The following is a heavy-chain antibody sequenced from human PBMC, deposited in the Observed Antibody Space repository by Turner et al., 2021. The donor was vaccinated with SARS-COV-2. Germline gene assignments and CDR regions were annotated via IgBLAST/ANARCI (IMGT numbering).Heavy chain of an antibody. CDR2: IKQDGSEK. D-gene: IGHD6-13*01. Sequence: EVQLVESGGGLVQPVGALSLSCAASGFTFSSYWMSWVRQAPGKGLEWVANIKQDGSEKYYLDSVKGRFTISRDNAKNALYLQMNSLRAEDTAVYYWARLHTSSWYFDYWGQGTLVTVSS. J-gene: IGHJ4*02. V-gene: IGHV3-7*03. CDR3: ARLHTSSWYFDY. CDR1: GFTFSSYW.